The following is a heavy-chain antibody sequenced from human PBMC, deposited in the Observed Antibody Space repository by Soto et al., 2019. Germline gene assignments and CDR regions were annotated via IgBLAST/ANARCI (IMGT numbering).Heavy chain of an antibody. CDR2: ISGSGGST. Sequence: GGSLRLSCAASGFTFSSYAMSWVRQAPGKGLEWVSAISGSGGSTYYADSVKGRFTISRDNSKNTLYLQMNSLRAEDTAVYYCARDRGSSSSGSRSDWFDPWGQGTLVTVSS. V-gene: IGHV3-23*01. CDR3: ARDRGSSSSGSRSDWFDP. D-gene: IGHD6-6*01. CDR1: GFTFSSYA. J-gene: IGHJ5*02.